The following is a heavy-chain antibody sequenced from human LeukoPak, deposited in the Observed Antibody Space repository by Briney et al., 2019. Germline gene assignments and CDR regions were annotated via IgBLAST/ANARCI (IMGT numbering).Heavy chain of an antibody. D-gene: IGHD3-10*01. CDR3: ARALTERGQNWFDP. J-gene: IGHJ5*02. CDR1: GYRFTSYW. CDR2: IYPGDSDT. Sequence: GESLEISCKGSGYRFTSYWIGWVRQMPGKGLEWMGIIYPGDSDTRYSPSFQGQVTISADKSISTPYLQWRSLKASDTAMYYCARALTERGQNWFDPWGQGALVTVSS. V-gene: IGHV5-51*01.